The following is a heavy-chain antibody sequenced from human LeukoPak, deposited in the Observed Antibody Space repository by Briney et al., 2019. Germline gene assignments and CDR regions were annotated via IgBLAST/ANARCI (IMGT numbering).Heavy chain of an antibody. D-gene: IGHD2-2*01. J-gene: IGHJ4*02. CDR3: ARRVYGSSTSCNAYFDY. V-gene: IGHV4-34*01. CDR1: GGSFSGYY. Sequence: PSETLSLTCVVYGGSFSGYYWGWMRQPPGKGLEWIGEINHSGSTNYNPSLKSRVTISVDTSKNQFSLKLSSVTAADTAVYYCARRVYGSSTSCNAYFDYWGQGTLVTVSS. CDR2: INHSGST.